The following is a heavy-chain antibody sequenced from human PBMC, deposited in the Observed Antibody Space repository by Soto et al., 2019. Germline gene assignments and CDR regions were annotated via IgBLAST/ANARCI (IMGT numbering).Heavy chain of an antibody. J-gene: IGHJ3*02. CDR1: GGTFSSYA. D-gene: IGHD3-10*01. CDR2: IIPIFGTA. CDR3: ARDLRERDDAFDI. Sequence: ASVKVSCKASGGTFSSYAISWVRQAPGQGLEWMGGIIPIFGTANYAQKFQGRVTITADESTSTAYMELSSLRSEDTAVYYCARDLRERDDAFDIWGQGTMVTVSS. V-gene: IGHV1-69*13.